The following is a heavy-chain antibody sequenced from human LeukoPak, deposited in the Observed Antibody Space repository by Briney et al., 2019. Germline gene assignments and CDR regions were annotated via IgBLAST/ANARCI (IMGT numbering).Heavy chain of an antibody. CDR2: TYYRSKWYN. V-gene: IGHV6-1*01. J-gene: IGHJ4*02. CDR1: GDSVSSNSAA. D-gene: IGHD3-22*01. CDR3: ARVYYYDSSGYYPHFDY. Sequence: SQTLSLTCAISGDSVSSNSAAWNWIRQSPSRGLEWLGRTYYRSKWYNDYAVSVKSRITINSDTSKNQFSLQLNSVTPEDTAVYYCARVYYYDSSGYYPHFDYWGQGTLVTVSS.